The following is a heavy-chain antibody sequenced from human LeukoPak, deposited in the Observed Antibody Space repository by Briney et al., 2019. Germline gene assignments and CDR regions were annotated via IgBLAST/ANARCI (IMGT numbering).Heavy chain of an antibody. V-gene: IGHV3-74*01. D-gene: IGHD1-26*01. CDR3: AREPWEWELAAFDI. Sequence: GGSLRLSCAASGFTFTSYWMHWVRRAPGKGLVWLSRINSDGTITSYADSLEGRFTISRDNAKNTVYLQMNSLRAEDTAVYYCAREPWEWELAAFDIWGQGTMVTVSS. J-gene: IGHJ3*02. CDR2: INSDGTIT. CDR1: GFTFTSYW.